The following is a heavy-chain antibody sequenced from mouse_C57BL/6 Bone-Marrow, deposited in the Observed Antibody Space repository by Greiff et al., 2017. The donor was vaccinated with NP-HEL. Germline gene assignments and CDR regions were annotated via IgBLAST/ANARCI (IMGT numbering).Heavy chain of an antibody. Sequence: EVKLMESGEGLVKPGGSLKLSCAASGFTFSSYAISWVRQTPEKRLEWVAYISSGGDYIYYADTVKGRFTISRDNARNTLYLQMSSLESEDTAMDYCTRGGSITTVADWFAYWGQGTLVTVSA. V-gene: IGHV5-9-1*02. J-gene: IGHJ3*01. CDR1: GFTFSSYA. CDR3: TRGGSITTVADWFAY. D-gene: IGHD1-1*01. CDR2: ISSGGDYI.